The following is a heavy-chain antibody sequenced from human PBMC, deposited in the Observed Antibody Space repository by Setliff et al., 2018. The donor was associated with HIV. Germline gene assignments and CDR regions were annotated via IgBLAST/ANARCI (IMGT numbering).Heavy chain of an antibody. CDR3: ARDRQQAYHDFWSGYSNFDY. CDR1: GYTFSAYA. CDR2: INAGNGDT. J-gene: IGHJ4*02. V-gene: IGHV1-3*01. D-gene: IGHD3-3*01. Sequence: ASVKVSCKASGYTFSAYAIHWVRQAPGQRLEWMGWINAGNGDTKYSQKFQSRVTIIRDTSASTAYMELSSLRAEDTAVYYCARDRQQAYHDFWSGYSNFDYWGQGTLVTV.